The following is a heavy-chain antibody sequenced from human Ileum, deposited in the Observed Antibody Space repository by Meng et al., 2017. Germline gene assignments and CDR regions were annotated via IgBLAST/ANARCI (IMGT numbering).Heavy chain of an antibody. CDR3: AKDRCSRTACQFDS. J-gene: IGHJ4*02. CDR2: MSASGDTA. V-gene: IGHV3-23*01. CDR1: GFTFNNYA. Sequence: GESLKISCAVSGFTFNNYAMSWVRQAPGKGLEWVSDMSASGDTAYYTDSVQGRFTISRDNSKDTLYLQMSSLRVEDTAVYYCAKDRCSRTACQFDSWGQGTLVTVSS. D-gene: IGHD2-2*01.